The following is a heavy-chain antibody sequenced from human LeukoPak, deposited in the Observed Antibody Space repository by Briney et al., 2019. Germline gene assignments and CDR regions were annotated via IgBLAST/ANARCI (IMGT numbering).Heavy chain of an antibody. CDR3: ARVHRGSLTGYYRSYWYFDL. D-gene: IGHD3-9*01. J-gene: IGHJ2*01. CDR2: IYTSGST. V-gene: IGHV4-61*02. CDR1: GGSISSGSYY. Sequence: SETLSLTCTVSGGSISSGSYYWSWIRQPAGKGLEWIGRIYTSGSTNYNPSLKSRVTISVDTSKNQFSLKLSSVTAADTAVYYCARVHRGSLTGYYRSYWYFDLWGRGTLVTVSS.